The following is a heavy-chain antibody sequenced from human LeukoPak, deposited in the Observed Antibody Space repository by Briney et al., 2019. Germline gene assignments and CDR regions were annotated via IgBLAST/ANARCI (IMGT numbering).Heavy chain of an antibody. J-gene: IGHJ4*02. V-gene: IGHV3-33*08. Sequence: TGGSLRLSCAASGFILSPYGMHWVRQAPGKGLEWVAVIWYDGSNKYYADSVKGRFTISRDNSKSTLYLQMNSLRAEDTAVFYCARFGPGDLDYWGQGTLVTVSS. CDR3: ARFGPGDLDY. CDR1: GFILSPYG. CDR2: IWYDGSNK. D-gene: IGHD3-10*01.